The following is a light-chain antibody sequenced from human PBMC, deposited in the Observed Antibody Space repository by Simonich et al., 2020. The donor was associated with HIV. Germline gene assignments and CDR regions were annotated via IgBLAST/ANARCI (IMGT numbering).Light chain of an antibody. J-gene: IGKJ2*01. V-gene: IGKV1-5*03. Sequence: DIQMTQSPSTLSASVGDRVTITCRARQNIDSWLAWYQQKPGKAPKLLIYKASSLESGVPSRFSGSGSGTEFTLTISSLQPDDFATYYCLQYNGFFLYTFGQGTKLESK. CDR3: LQYNGFFLYT. CDR1: QNIDSW. CDR2: KAS.